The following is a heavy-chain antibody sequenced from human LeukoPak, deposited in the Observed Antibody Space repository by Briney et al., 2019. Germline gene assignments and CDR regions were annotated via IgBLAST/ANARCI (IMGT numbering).Heavy chain of an antibody. Sequence: PSQTLSLTCTVSGGSISSGGYYWIWIRQPPGKGLEWIGYIYHSGSTYYNPSLKSRVTISVDRSKNQFSLKLSSVTAADTAVYYCARDGIAVAGTVDYWGQGTLVTVSS. D-gene: IGHD6-19*01. CDR2: IYHSGST. J-gene: IGHJ4*02. V-gene: IGHV4-30-2*01. CDR3: ARDGIAVAGTVDY. CDR1: GGSISSGGYY.